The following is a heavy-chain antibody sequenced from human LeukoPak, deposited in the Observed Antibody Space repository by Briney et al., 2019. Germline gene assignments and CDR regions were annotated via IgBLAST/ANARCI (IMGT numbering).Heavy chain of an antibody. CDR3: AKGWQGYYTTWLDS. V-gene: IGHV3-23*01. D-gene: IGHD3-10*01. CDR1: GFTFSSYW. Sequence: GGSLRLSCVASGFTFSSYWMTWVRQAPGKGREWVSVISGSGDNTYYADSVEGRFTTSRDNFKNTLYLQMNSLRAEDTAVYYCAKGWQGYYTTWLDSWGQGTLVTVSS. J-gene: IGHJ4*02. CDR2: ISGSGDNT.